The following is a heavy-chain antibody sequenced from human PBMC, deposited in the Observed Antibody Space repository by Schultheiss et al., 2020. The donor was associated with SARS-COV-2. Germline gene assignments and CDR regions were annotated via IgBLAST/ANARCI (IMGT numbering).Heavy chain of an antibody. J-gene: IGHJ4*02. CDR3: ARIVRNYYDSSGRRYYFDY. D-gene: IGHD3-22*01. CDR1: GFSLSTSGVG. Sequence: SGPTLVKPTQTLTLTCTFSGFSLSTSGVGVGWIRQPPGKALEWLARIDWDDDKYYSTSLKTRLTISKDTSKNQVVLTMTNMDPVDTATYYCARIVRNYYDSSGRRYYFDYWGQGTLVTVSS. CDR2: IDWDDDK. V-gene: IGHV2-70*11.